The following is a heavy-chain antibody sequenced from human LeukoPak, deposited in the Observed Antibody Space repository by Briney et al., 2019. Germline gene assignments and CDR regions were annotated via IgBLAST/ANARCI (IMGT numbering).Heavy chain of an antibody. D-gene: IGHD6-19*01. CDR1: GFTFDDYT. CDR3: AKELSSGWYGPFGY. CDR2: ISWDGGST. Sequence: GGSLRLSCAASGFTFDDYTMHWVRQAPGKGLEWVSLISWDGGSTYYADSVKGRFTISRDNSKNSLYLQMNSLRTEDTALYYCAKELSSGWYGPFGYWGQGTLVTVSS. V-gene: IGHV3-43*01. J-gene: IGHJ4*02.